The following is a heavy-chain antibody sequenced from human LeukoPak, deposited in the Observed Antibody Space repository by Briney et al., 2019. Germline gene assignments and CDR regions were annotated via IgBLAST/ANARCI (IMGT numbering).Heavy chain of an antibody. Sequence: GGSLRLSCKASGYTFTSYGISGGRQAPGQGLEWMGWISAYNGNTNYAQKLQGRVTMTTDTSTSTAYMELRSLRSDDTAVYYCARFGVVYYYDNRYNWFDPWGQGTLVTVSS. D-gene: IGHD3-22*01. CDR2: ISAYNGNT. CDR3: ARFGVVYYYDNRYNWFDP. V-gene: IGHV1-18*01. CDR1: GYTFTSYG. J-gene: IGHJ5*02.